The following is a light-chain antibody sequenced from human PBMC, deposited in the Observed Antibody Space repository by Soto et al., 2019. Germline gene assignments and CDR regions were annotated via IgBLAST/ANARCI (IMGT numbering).Light chain of an antibody. Sequence: QSALTQPRSVSGSPGQSVTIPCTGTSSDVGVYNYVSWYQQYPGKAPKIMIYDVSKRPSGVPDRFSGSKSDNTASLTISGLQAEDEVDYYCCSYAGSYTFVFGIGTKVTV. CDR1: SSDVGVYNY. CDR2: DVS. CDR3: CSYAGSYTFV. V-gene: IGLV2-11*01. J-gene: IGLJ1*01.